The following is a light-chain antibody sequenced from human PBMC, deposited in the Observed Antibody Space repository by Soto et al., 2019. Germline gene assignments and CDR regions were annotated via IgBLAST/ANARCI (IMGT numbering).Light chain of an antibody. Sequence: DIQMTQSPSSLSASVGDRVTITCRASQGINKYLAWYQQKPGKVPKLLIYAASTLQSGVPSRFSGSGSGTDFTLTISSLQPEDVATYYCQKYDSVPLTFGGGPKVEIK. V-gene: IGKV1-27*01. J-gene: IGKJ4*01. CDR3: QKYDSVPLT. CDR1: QGINKY. CDR2: AAS.